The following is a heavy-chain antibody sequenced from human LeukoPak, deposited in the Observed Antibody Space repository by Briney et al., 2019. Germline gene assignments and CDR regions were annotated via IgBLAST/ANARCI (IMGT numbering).Heavy chain of an antibody. J-gene: IGHJ5*02. V-gene: IGHV1-18*01. D-gene: IGHD2-2*01. Sequence: ASVKVSCKASGYTFTNYGITWVRQAPGQGLEWMGWISAYNGNTNYGQKFQDRVIMTTDTSATTAYMELRSLKSDDTAVYYCAREPTAMVSLNWFDPWGQGTLVTVSS. CDR2: ISAYNGNT. CDR3: AREPTAMVSLNWFDP. CDR1: GYTFTNYG.